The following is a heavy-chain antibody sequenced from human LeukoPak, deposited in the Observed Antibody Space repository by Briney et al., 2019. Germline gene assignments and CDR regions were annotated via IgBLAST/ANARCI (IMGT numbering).Heavy chain of an antibody. V-gene: IGHV1-3*03. CDR1: GYTFTSYA. CDR2: INADNGNT. Sequence: VASVKVSCKASGYTFTSYAIHWVRQAPGQRLEWMGWINADNGNTKYSQEFQGRVTITRDTSASTAYMELSSLRSEDMAVYYCARRGGLGALDYWGQGTLVTVSS. J-gene: IGHJ4*02. CDR3: ARRGGLGALDY. D-gene: IGHD1-26*01.